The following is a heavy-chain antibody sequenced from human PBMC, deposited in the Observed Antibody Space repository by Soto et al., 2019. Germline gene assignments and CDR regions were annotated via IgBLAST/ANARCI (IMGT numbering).Heavy chain of an antibody. CDR2: MNPNSGNT. CDR3: AGQGPYCSGGSCDRCDS. V-gene: IGHV1-8*01. CDR1: GYTFTSYD. D-gene: IGHD2-15*01. Sequence: ASLKVSCKASGYTFTSYDINWVRQATGQGLEWMGWMNPNSGNTGYAQKFQGRDTMTRNTAISIAYVELISLRSDDTAAYYCAGQGPYCSGGSCDRCDSWGKGPLV. J-gene: IGHJ5*02.